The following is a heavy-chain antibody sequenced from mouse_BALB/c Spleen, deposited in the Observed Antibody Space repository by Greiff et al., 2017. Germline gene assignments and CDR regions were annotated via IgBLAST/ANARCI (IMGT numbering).Heavy chain of an antibody. CDR2: IYPGNSDT. D-gene: IGHD1-1*01. J-gene: IGHJ4*01. V-gene: IGHV1-5*01. CDR3: TRFTTVVATDY. Sequence: VQLQQSGTVLARPGASVKMSCKASGYSFTSYWMRWVKQRPGQGLEWIGAIYPGNSDTSYNQKFKGKAKLTAVTSASTAYMELSSLTNEDSAVYYCTRFTTVVATDYWGQGTSVTVSS. CDR1: GYSFTSYW.